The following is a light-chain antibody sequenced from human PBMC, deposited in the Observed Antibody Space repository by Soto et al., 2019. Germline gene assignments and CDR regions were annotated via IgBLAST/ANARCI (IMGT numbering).Light chain of an antibody. J-gene: IGLJ2*01. Sequence: QSILPQPPSVSAAPGQKVTISCSGSSSSSGKNFVSWYQQVARTAPKLLIYEDDKRPSGIPDRFSGSKSGTSATLGITGLQTGDEADYYCASWDSSLRGVVFGGGTKLTVL. CDR1: SSSSGKNF. V-gene: IGLV1-51*01. CDR2: EDD. CDR3: ASWDSSLRGVV.